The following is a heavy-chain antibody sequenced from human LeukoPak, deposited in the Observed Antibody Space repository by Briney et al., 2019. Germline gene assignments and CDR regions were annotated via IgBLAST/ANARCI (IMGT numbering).Heavy chain of an antibody. CDR3: AKGTDYYGSGGHFDF. V-gene: IGHV3-23*01. J-gene: IGHJ4*02. D-gene: IGHD3-10*01. Sequence: GGSLRLSCAASGFTFSSYAMSWVRQAPGEGLEWVSGISGGATSTDYADSVRGRFSISRDNFKNTVSLQMSSLRAEDTATYYCAKGTDYYGSGGHFDFWGQGALVTASS. CDR1: GFTFSSYA. CDR2: ISGGATST.